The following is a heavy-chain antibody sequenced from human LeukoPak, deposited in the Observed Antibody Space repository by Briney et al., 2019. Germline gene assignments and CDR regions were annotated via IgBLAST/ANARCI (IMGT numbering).Heavy chain of an antibody. CDR2: ISSSSSYI. V-gene: IGHV3-21*01. CDR1: GFTFSSYS. CDR3: ARDHILLWFGELLSGYDY. J-gene: IGHJ4*02. Sequence: GGSLRLSCAASGFTFSSYSMNWVRQAPGKGLEWVSSISSSSSYIYYADSVKGRFTISRDNAKNSLYLQMNSLRAEDTAVYYCARDHILLWFGELLSGYDYWGQGTLVTVSS. D-gene: IGHD3-10*01.